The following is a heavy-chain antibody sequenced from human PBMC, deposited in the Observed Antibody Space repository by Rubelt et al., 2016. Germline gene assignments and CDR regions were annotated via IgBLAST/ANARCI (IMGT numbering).Heavy chain of an antibody. CDR3: ARGRSQLIWSGYRSGYNWFDP. J-gene: IGHJ5*02. V-gene: IGHV4-31*02. Sequence: YLSWIRQPPGKGLEWIGYIYYSGSTYYNPSLKSRVTISVDTSKNQFSLKLSSVTAADTAVYYCARGRSQLIWSGYRSGYNWFDPWGQGTLVTVSS. D-gene: IGHD3-3*01. CDR1: Y. CDR2: IYYSGST.